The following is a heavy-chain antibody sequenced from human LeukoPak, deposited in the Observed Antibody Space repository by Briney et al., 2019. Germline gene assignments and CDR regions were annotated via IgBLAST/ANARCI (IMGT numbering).Heavy chain of an antibody. CDR1: GYTFTSYG. V-gene: IGHV1-18*01. CDR2: ISAYNGNT. CDR3: AGDIVVVELYYYYYMDV. J-gene: IGHJ6*03. D-gene: IGHD2-2*01. Sequence: GASVKVSCKASGYTFTSYGISWVRQAPGQGLEWMGWISAYNGNTNYAQKLQGRVTMTTDTSTSTAYMELRSLRSDDTAVYYCAGDIVVVELYYYYYMDVWGKGTTVTVSS.